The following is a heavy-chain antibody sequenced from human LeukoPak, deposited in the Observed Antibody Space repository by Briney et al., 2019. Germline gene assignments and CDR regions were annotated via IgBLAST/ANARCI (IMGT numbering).Heavy chain of an antibody. CDR2: SYYRGST. V-gene: IGHV4-59*08. CDR3: ARVGSWEIHL. J-gene: IGHJ4*02. D-gene: IGHD1-26*01. Sequence: SETLSLTCTVSGGSITSDFWSWIRQPPGKGLEWIGYSYYRGSTIYNPSLQSRATISVDPSKNQFSLELRSVTAADTAVYFCARVGSWEIHLGGQGTLVTVSS. CDR1: GGSITSDF.